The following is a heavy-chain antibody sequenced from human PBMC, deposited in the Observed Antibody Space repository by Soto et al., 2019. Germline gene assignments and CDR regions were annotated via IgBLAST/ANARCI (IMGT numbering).Heavy chain of an antibody. CDR3: ARDGETYCSSSSCPIDT. CDR2: IFHTGTT. V-gene: IGHV4-59*01. J-gene: IGHJ4*02. CDR1: GGSIGRNF. D-gene: IGHD2-2*01. Sequence: SETLSLTCTVSGGSIGRNFWSWIRQSPGKGLEWIGYIFHTGTTNYNPSLEGRVTMSVDTSKNQLSLILTSVTAAGTAVYFCARDGETYCSSSSCPIDTWGQGTLVTVSS.